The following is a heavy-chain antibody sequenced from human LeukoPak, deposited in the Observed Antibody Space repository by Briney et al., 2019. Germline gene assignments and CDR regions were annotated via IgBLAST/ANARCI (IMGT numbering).Heavy chain of an antibody. CDR1: GGSISSSSYY. J-gene: IGHJ4*02. Sequence: PSETLSLTCTVSGGSISSSSYYWGRIHQPPGRGLEWIGTIYYSGTTYYNPSLKSRVTISVDTSQNQFSLRLRSVTASDTAVYYCARRLATIPFDYWGQGTLVTVYS. CDR2: IYYSGTT. V-gene: IGHV4-39*01. CDR3: ARRLATIPFDY. D-gene: IGHD5-24*01.